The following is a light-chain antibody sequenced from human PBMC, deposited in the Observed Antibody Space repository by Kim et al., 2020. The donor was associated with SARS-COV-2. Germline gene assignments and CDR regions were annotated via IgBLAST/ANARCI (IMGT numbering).Light chain of an antibody. Sequence: VTISCTGSSSNIGAGYDVHWYQHLPGTAPKLLIYNSINRPSGVPDRFSGSKSGTSASLAITGLQAEDEADYYCQSYDSSLTGSGVFGGGTQLTVL. J-gene: IGLJ3*02. CDR3: QSYDSSLTGSGV. V-gene: IGLV1-40*01. CDR2: NSI. CDR1: SSNIGAGYD.